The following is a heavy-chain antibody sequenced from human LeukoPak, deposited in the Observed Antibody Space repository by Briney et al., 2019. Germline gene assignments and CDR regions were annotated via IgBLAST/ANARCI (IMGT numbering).Heavy chain of an antibody. D-gene: IGHD6-13*01. CDR1: DYTFTNYG. CDR3: ARIRSPYSSSWSDY. Sequence: GASVKVSCKASDYTFTNYGISWVRQAPGQGLEWMGWISTYNGNTKYAQKLQGRVTMTTDTSTSTAYMELRSLRSDDTAVYYCARIRSPYSSSWSDYWGQGTLVTVSS. CDR2: ISTYNGNT. J-gene: IGHJ4*02. V-gene: IGHV1-18*01.